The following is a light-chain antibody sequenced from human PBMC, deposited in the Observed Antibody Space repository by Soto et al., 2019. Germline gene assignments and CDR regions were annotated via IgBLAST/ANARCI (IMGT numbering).Light chain of an antibody. V-gene: IGKV1-9*01. CDR3: QQYNSSSEA. CDR1: QGISSY. J-gene: IGKJ1*01. Sequence: IHLTQSPSSLSASVGYRFTITCRASQGISSYLAWYQQKPGKAPKLLIYDASTLQSGVPSRFRGSGSGTESTLTISSLPPDDFETYYCQQYNSSSEAFGQGTKVDIK. CDR2: DAS.